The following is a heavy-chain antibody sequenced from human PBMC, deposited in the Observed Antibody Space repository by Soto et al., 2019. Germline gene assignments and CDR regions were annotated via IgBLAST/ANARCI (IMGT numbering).Heavy chain of an antibody. D-gene: IGHD2-2*01. J-gene: IGHJ4*02. V-gene: IGHV3-30*19. CDR2: SSFDGSDA. CDR3: VRELGFSSTWPAY. Sequence: QVQLVESGGGVVQPGRSLRLSCAASGFSLSSYGMHWVRQAPGKGLEWVADSSFDGSDAHCADSVKGRFTISRDSSTLYLQMNSLRGDDTATYFCVRELGFSSTWPAYWGQGTLVTVSS. CDR1: GFSLSSYG.